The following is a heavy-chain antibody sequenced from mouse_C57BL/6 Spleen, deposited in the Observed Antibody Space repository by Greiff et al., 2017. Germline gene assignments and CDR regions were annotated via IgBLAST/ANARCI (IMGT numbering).Heavy chain of an antibody. D-gene: IGHD1-1*01. CDR1: GYTFTDYN. Sequence: VQLQQSGPELVKPGASVKMSCKASGYTFTDYNMHWVKQSHGKSLEWIGYINPNNGGTSYNQKFKGKATLTVNKSSSTAYMELRSLTSEDSAVYYCARPLYYGSSHFDDWGQGTTLTVSS. V-gene: IGHV1-22*01. CDR3: ARPLYYGSSHFDD. J-gene: IGHJ2*01. CDR2: INPNNGGT.